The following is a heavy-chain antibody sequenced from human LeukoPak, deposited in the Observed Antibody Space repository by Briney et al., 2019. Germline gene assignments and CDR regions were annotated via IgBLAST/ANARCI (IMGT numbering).Heavy chain of an antibody. D-gene: IGHD6-13*01. CDR3: AREVAAAAGRYFDY. J-gene: IGHJ4*02. V-gene: IGHV4-61*02. CDR1: GGSISSGGYY. Sequence: PSETLSLTCTVSGGSISSGGYYWSWIRQPPGQGLEWIGRIYTSGSTNYSPSLKSRVTMSVDTSKNQFSLNLTSVTAADTAVYYCAREVAAAAGRYFDYWGQGTLVTVSS. CDR2: IYTSGST.